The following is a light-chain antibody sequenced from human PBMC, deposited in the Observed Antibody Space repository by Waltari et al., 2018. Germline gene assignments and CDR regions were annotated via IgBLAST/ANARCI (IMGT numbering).Light chain of an antibody. CDR2: DAS. Sequence: EIVLTQPPGTLSLSPGETATLSCRSSQSVSTALPWYQQKPGQAPRLLIYDASTRATGIPDSFSGSGSGTDFSLTISRLEPEDFAVYYCQKYVRLPATFGQGTKVEIK. J-gene: IGKJ1*01. CDR1: QSVSTA. V-gene: IGKV3-20*01. CDR3: QKYVRLPAT.